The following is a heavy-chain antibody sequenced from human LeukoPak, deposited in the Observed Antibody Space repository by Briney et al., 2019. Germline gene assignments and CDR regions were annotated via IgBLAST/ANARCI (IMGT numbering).Heavy chain of an antibody. CDR1: GFTFSSYA. J-gene: IGHJ1*01. V-gene: IGHV3-30*04. CDR2: ISYDGSNK. Sequence: GGSLRLSCAASGFTFSSYAMHWVRQAPGKGLEWVAVISYDGSNKYYADSVKGRFTISRDNSKNALYLQMNSLRAEDTAVYYCASGFQHWGQGTLVTVSS. CDR3: ASGFQH.